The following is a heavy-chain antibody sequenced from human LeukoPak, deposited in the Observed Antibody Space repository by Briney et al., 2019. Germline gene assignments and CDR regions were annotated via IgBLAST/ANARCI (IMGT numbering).Heavy chain of an antibody. CDR2: IKQDGSEK. D-gene: IGHD3-10*01. J-gene: IGHJ4*02. CDR3: ARGLYGSGSYEDY. Sequence: GGSLRLSCAASGFTFSSYWMSWVRQAPGKGLEWVANIKQDGSEKYYVDSMKGRFTISRDNAKNSLYLQMNSLRAEDTAVYYCARGLYGSGSYEDYWGQGTLVTVSS. CDR1: GFTFSSYW. V-gene: IGHV3-7*01.